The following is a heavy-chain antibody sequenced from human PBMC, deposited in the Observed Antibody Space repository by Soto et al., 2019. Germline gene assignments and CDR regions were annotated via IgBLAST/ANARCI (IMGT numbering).Heavy chain of an antibody. CDR1: GYTFTSYY. Sequence: ASVKVSCKASGYTFTSYYMHWVRQAPGQGLEWMGWINPNSGGTNYAQKFQGRVTMTRDTSISTAYMELSRLRSDDTAVYYCARAAAPPYNWFDPWGQGTLVTVSS. V-gene: IGHV1-2*02. CDR2: INPNSGGT. D-gene: IGHD6-13*01. CDR3: ARAAAPPYNWFDP. J-gene: IGHJ5*02.